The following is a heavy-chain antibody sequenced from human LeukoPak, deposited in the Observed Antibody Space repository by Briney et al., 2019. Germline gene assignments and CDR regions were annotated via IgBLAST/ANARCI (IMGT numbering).Heavy chain of an antibody. Sequence: SVKVSCKASGGTFSSYAISWVRQAPGQGLEWMGRIIPIFGTANYAQKFQGRVTITTDESTSTAYMELSSLRSEDTAVYYCARGPIAARPDNWFDPWGQGTLVTASS. V-gene: IGHV1-69*05. J-gene: IGHJ5*02. CDR3: ARGPIAARPDNWFDP. CDR1: GGTFSSYA. D-gene: IGHD6-6*01. CDR2: IIPIFGTA.